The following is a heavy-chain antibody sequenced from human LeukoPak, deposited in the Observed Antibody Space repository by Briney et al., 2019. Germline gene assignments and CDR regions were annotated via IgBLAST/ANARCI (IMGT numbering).Heavy chain of an antibody. CDR1: GFTFSNAW. Sequence: GGSLRLSCAASGFTFSNAWMSWVRQAPGKGLEWVGRIKSKTDGGTTDYAAPVKGRFTISRDDSKNTLYLQMNSLKTEDTAVYYCTTGLVATISGFKDYWGQGTLVTVSS. CDR3: TTGLVATISGFKDY. V-gene: IGHV3-15*01. D-gene: IGHD5-12*01. J-gene: IGHJ4*02. CDR2: IKSKTDGGTT.